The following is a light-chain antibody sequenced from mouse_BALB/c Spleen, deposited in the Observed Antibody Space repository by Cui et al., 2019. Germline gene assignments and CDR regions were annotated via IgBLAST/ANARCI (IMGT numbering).Light chain of an antibody. V-gene: IGKV4-68*01. CDR3: QQWSSNPLT. Sequence: QIVLTQSPALISASPGEKVTMTCSASSSVSYMYWYQQKPRSSAKPWIYLTSNLASGVPARFSGSGSGTSYSITISSMEAEDAATYYCQQWSSNPLTFGAGTKLELK. J-gene: IGKJ5*01. CDR1: SSVSY. CDR2: LTS.